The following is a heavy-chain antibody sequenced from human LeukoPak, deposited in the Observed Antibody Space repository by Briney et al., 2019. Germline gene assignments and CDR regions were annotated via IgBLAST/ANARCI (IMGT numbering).Heavy chain of an antibody. J-gene: IGHJ4*02. D-gene: IGHD4-17*01. Sequence: PSETLSLTCAVYGGSFSSYYWNWIRQPPGKGLEWIGYIYYSGSTSYNPSLKSRVTISVDTSKNQFSLKLSSVIAADTAVYYCARGQDLTTVTSRSVFGIDYWGQGTLVTVSS. CDR2: IYYSGST. V-gene: IGHV4-59*01. CDR1: GGSFSSYY. CDR3: ARGQDLTTVTSRSVFGIDY.